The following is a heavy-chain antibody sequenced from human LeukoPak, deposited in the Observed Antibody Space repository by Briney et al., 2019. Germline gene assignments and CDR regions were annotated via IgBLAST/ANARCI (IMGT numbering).Heavy chain of an antibody. V-gene: IGHV4-34*01. CDR3: ARVNWNYYYYYYYYMDV. D-gene: IGHD1-7*01. CDR1: GGSFSGYY. J-gene: IGHJ6*03. Sequence: SETLSLTCAVYGGSFSGYYWSWIRQPPGKGLKWIGEINHSGSTNYNPSLKSRVTISVDTSKNQFSLKLSSVTAADTAVYYCARVNWNYYYYYYYYMDVWGKGTTVTVSS. CDR2: INHSGST.